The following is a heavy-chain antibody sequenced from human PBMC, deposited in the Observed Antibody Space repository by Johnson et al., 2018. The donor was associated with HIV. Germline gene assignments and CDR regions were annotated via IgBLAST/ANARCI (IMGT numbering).Heavy chain of an antibody. CDR2: INWNDGST. J-gene: IGHJ3*02. Sequence: GSLRLSCAASGFTFSSYAMSWVRQAPGKGLEWVSRINWNDGSTGYADSVKGRFTISRDNAKNSLYLQMDSLRGEDTAVFYCAKDLFYGSGSWGAFDIWGQGTMVTVSS. CDR1: GFTFSSYA. D-gene: IGHD3-10*01. CDR3: AKDLFYGSGSWGAFDI. V-gene: IGHV3-20*04.